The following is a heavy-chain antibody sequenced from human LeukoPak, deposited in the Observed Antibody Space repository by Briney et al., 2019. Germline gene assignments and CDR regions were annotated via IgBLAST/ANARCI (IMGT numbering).Heavy chain of an antibody. CDR3: ARIRCGHSGSVCYNH. CDR2: ISHTEGT. CDR1: GVSINDYY. J-gene: IGHJ4*02. V-gene: IGHV4-34*01. D-gene: IGHD3-9*01. Sequence: SETLSLTCGVFGVSINDYYWSWIRQSPGKGLEWVGEISHTEGTRYNPSLESRVTMSVGTSENQLSLKLIFVTAADTAVYYCARIRCGHSGSVCYNHWGLGTLVTVSS.